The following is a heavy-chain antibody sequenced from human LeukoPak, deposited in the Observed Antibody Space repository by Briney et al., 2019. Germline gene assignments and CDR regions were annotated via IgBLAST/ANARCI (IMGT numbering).Heavy chain of an antibody. J-gene: IGHJ4*02. Sequence: GESLKISCKASGYSFTSYWIAWVRQMPGKGLEWMGIIYPGHSDTRYSPSLQGQVTISADESISTAYLQWRSVKASDTAMYYCARHNDFVDYWGQGTLVTVSS. D-gene: IGHD3-3*01. CDR1: GYSFTSYW. CDR2: IYPGHSDT. CDR3: ARHNDFVDY. V-gene: IGHV5-51*01.